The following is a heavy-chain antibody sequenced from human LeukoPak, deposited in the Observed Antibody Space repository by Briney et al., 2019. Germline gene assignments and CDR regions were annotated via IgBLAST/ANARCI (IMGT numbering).Heavy chain of an antibody. CDR2: ISGSGGST. V-gene: IGHV3-23*01. Sequence: PGGSLRLSCAASGFTFSSYAMSWVRQAPGKGLEWVSAISGSGGSTYYADSVKGRFTISRDNSKNTLYLQMNSLRAEDTAVYYCAKDDDFWSDYDQPCYYYGMDVWGQGTTVTV. D-gene: IGHD3-3*01. J-gene: IGHJ6*02. CDR3: AKDDDFWSDYDQPCYYYGMDV. CDR1: GFTFSSYA.